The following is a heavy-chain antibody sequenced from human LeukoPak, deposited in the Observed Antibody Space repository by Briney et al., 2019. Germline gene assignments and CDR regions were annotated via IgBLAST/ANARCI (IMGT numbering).Heavy chain of an antibody. CDR2: IYYSGST. D-gene: IGHD1-26*01. J-gene: IGHJ5*02. CDR3: ARRLWEPPNWFDP. CDR1: GGSISSGDYY. V-gene: IGHV4-30-4*01. Sequence: SETLFLTCTVSGGSISSGDYYWSWIRQPPGKGLEWIGYIYYSGSTYYNPSLKSRVTISVDTSKNQFSLKLSSVTAADTAVYYCARRLWEPPNWFDPWGQGTLVTVSS.